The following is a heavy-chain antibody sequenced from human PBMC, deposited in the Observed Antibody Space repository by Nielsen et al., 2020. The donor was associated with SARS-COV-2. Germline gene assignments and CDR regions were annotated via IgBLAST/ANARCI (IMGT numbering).Heavy chain of an antibody. Sequence: GESLKISCAASGFTFSSYGMHWVRQAPGKGLEWVAVIWYDGSNKYYADSVKGRFTISRDNSKNTLYLQMNSLRAEDTAVYYCAREDVVVPAALDYWGQGILVTVSS. CDR2: IWYDGSNK. D-gene: IGHD2-2*01. V-gene: IGHV3-33*01. CDR1: GFTFSSYG. J-gene: IGHJ4*02. CDR3: AREDVVVPAALDY.